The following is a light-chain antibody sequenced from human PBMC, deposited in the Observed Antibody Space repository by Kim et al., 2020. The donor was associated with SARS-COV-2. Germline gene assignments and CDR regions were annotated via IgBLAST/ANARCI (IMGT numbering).Light chain of an antibody. CDR1: NIGSKN. CDR2: KDD. CDR3: QVWDSSTVV. Sequence: SYELTQPLSVSVALGQTARITCGGYNIGSKNVNWSQQKPGQVPVLVIYKDDNRPSGIPERFSGSNSRNTATLTISRAQAGDEADYYCQVWDSSTVVFGGGTQLTVL. V-gene: IGLV3-9*01. J-gene: IGLJ2*01.